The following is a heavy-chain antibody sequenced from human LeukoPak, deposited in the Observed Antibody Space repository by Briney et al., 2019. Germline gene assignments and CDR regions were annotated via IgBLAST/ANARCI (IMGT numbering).Heavy chain of an antibody. CDR1: GFTFDDYA. Sequence: GGSLRLSCAASGFTFDDYAMHWVRQAPGKGLEWVSGISWNSGSIGYADSVKGRFTISRDNAKNSLYLQMNSLRAEDTGLYYCAKVGTCYYDSSGYYGYYFDYWGQGTLVTVSS. J-gene: IGHJ4*02. D-gene: IGHD3-22*01. CDR3: AKVGTCYYDSSGYYGYYFDY. V-gene: IGHV3-9*01. CDR2: ISWNSGSI.